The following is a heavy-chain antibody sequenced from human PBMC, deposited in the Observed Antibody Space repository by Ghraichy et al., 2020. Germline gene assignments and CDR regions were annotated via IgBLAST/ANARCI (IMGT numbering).Heavy chain of an antibody. D-gene: IGHD3-16*01. CDR3: ASFSPLWVPYYYYGMDV. V-gene: IGHV4-34*01. CDR2: INHSGST. J-gene: IGHJ6*02. Sequence: SQTLSLTCAVYGGSFSGYYWSWIRQPPGKGLEWIGEINHSGSTNYNPSLKSRVTISVDTSKNQFSLKLSSVTAADTAVYYCASFSPLWVPYYYYGMDVWGQGTTVTVSS. CDR1: GGSFSGYY.